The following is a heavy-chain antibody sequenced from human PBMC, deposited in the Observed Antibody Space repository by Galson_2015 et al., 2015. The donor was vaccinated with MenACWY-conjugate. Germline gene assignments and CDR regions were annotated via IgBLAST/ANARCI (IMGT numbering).Heavy chain of an antibody. Sequence: QSGAEVKQPGESLQISCKGSGYYFTSYWIAWVRQIPGKGLEWMGLISPGDSNTRYSPSFQGQVTTSADKSISTAYLQWSSLKASDTAMYYCARHPPGGRGMDVWGQGTTVTVSS. V-gene: IGHV5-51*01. CDR3: ARHPPGGRGMDV. CDR1: GYYFTSYW. CDR2: ISPGDSNT. D-gene: IGHD1-26*01. J-gene: IGHJ6*02.